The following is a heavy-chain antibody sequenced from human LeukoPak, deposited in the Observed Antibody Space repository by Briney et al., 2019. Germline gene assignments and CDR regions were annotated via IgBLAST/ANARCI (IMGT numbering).Heavy chain of an antibody. CDR2: VYYDGST. V-gene: IGHV4-59*01. J-gene: IGHJ4*02. Sequence: SETLSLTCTVSGGSIINNYWSWIRQPPEKGLEWIGYVYYDGSTNYNPSLKSRVTMSVDTSKNQLSLKLTSVTAADTAMYYCARHPPATGRFDYWGREPWSPSPQ. D-gene: IGHD1-14*01. CDR3: ARHPPATGRFDY. CDR1: GGSIINNY.